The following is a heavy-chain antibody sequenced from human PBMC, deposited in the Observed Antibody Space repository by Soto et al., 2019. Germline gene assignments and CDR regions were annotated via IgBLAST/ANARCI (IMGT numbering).Heavy chain of an antibody. V-gene: IGHV4-59*08. CDR3: ARRPVTSYYFDY. CDR1: GGSISGYY. CDR2: IHNSGTT. Sequence: SETLSLTCTVSGGSISGYYWSWIRQPPGKGLEWIGYIHNSGTTNYNPSLKSRVIISEDTSKNQFSLKLSSVTAADTAVYYCARRPVTSYYFDYWGQGTLVTVSS. J-gene: IGHJ4*02. D-gene: IGHD4-17*01.